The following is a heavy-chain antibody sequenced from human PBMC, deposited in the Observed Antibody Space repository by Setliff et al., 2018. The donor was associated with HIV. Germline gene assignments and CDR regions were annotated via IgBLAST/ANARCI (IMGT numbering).Heavy chain of an antibody. CDR3: ARDGSSWSGSSWTFDI. CDR1: GFTFSDYY. CDR2: ISSSGSTI. Sequence: GGSLRLSCAASGFTFSDYYMSWIRQAPGKGLEWVSYISSSGSTIYYAGSVKGRFTISRDNAKNSLYLQMNSLRAEDTAVYYCARDGSSWSGSSWTFDIWGQGTMVTVSS. V-gene: IGHV3-11*04. J-gene: IGHJ3*02. D-gene: IGHD1-26*01.